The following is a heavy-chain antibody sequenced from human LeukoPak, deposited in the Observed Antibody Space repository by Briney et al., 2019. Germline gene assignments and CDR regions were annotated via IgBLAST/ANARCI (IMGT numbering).Heavy chain of an antibody. D-gene: IGHD5-12*01. CDR1: GGSMTNYY. J-gene: IGHJ4*02. CDR3: ARDMGYSGYRSNFDY. V-gene: IGHV4-59*01. Sequence: SETLSLTCSVSGGSMTNYYWSWIRQPPGEGLEWLGSIFYSGSTNYNPSLKSRVTMSVDTSNNQFSLRLSSVTTADTAVYYCARDMGYSGYRSNFDYWGQGTLVTVSS. CDR2: IFYSGST.